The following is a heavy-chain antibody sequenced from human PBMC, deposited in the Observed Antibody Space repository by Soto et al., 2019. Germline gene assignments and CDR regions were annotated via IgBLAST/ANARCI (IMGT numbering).Heavy chain of an antibody. CDR1: GFSLSTGGVG. J-gene: IGHJ6*02. D-gene: IGHD6-13*01. V-gene: IGHV2-5*02. CDR3: AHRNSSWTTYYYYYYGMDV. CDR2: IYWDDDK. Sequence: PTLVNPTQTLTLTCTFSGFSLSTGGVGVGWIRQPPGKALEWLALIYWDDDKRYSPSLRSRLTISRDTSKNQVVLTMTNMDPVDTATYYCAHRNSSWTTYYYYYYGMDVWGQGTTVTVSS.